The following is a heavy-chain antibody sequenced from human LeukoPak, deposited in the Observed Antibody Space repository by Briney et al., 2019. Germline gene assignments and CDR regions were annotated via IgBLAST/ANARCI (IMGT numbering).Heavy chain of an antibody. V-gene: IGHV3-7*01. CDR3: AREYFYNSSGYRALRY. CDR1: GFTFSDFW. D-gene: IGHD3-22*01. J-gene: IGHJ4*02. Sequence: GVSARLSCAASGFTFSDFWMTWVRQAPGKGLEWVANIKEDGSEKYYVDSVKGRFIISRDNAKNSLYLQMNSLRAEDTAVYYCAREYFYNSSGYRALRYWGQGTLVTASS. CDR2: IKEDGSEK.